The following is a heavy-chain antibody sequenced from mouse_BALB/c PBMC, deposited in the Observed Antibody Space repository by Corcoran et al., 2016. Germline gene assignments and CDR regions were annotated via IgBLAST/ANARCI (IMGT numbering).Heavy chain of an antibody. V-gene: IGHV9-1*02. CDR2: INTYTGEP. Sequence: QIQLVQSGPELKKPGETVKIFCKASGYTFTNYGMNWVKQAPGKGLKWMGWINTYTGEPTYADDFKGRFAFSLETSASTAYLQINNLKNEDMATYFCARDYGSSQAWFAYWGQWTLVTVSA. CDR1: GYTFTNYG. CDR3: ARDYGSSQAWFAY. D-gene: IGHD1-1*01. J-gene: IGHJ3*01.